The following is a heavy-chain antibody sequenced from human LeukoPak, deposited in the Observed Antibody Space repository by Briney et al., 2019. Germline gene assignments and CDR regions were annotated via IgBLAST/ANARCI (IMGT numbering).Heavy chain of an antibody. CDR1: GYNFINYW. Sequence: GESLKISCEGTGYNFINYWIGWVRQMPGKGLECMGIIYPGNSDTRYSPTFQGQVTISVDKSISTAYLRWRSLKASDTAMYYCARRLVSETVTPWDGMDVWGQGTTVTVSS. J-gene: IGHJ6*02. CDR3: ARRLVSETVTPWDGMDV. D-gene: IGHD4-17*01. V-gene: IGHV5-51*01. CDR2: IYPGNSDT.